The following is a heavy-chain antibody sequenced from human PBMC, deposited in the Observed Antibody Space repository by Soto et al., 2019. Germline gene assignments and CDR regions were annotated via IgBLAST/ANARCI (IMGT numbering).Heavy chain of an antibody. CDR3: ARAYTGRLPRRADYYYAMDV. J-gene: IGHJ6*02. CDR2: IGAARDP. Sequence: LRLSCVASGFSFSDYDMHWVRQVPGRGLEWVSAIGAARDPYYLGSVKGRFSISRENAKNSVYLQMNDLRAGDSAAYYCARAYTGRLPRRADYYYAMDVWGQGTTVTVSS. CDR1: GFSFSDYD. V-gene: IGHV3-13*04. D-gene: IGHD2-2*02.